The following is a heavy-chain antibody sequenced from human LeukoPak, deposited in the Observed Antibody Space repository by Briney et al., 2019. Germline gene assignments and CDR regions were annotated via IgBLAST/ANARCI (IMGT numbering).Heavy chain of an antibody. Sequence: GGSLRLSCAACGFICSSCAMRGVRQAPGKGLEWVAVISYDGSNKYYADSEKGRFTISRDNYKNTLYLQMNSLRAEDTAVYYCAREEYGYGEYFQHWGQGTLVTVSS. CDR3: AREEYGYGEYFQH. J-gene: IGHJ1*01. CDR1: GFICSSCA. D-gene: IGHD5-12*01. CDR2: ISYDGSNK. V-gene: IGHV3-30-3*01.